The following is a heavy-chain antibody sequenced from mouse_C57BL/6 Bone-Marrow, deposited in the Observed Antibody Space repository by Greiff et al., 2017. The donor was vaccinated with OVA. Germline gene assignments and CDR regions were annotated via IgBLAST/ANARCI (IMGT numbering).Heavy chain of an antibody. CDR3: TTPLTTGPPYAMDY. CDR2: IDPENGDT. D-gene: IGHD1-1*01. V-gene: IGHV14-4*01. CDR1: GFNIKDDY. J-gene: IGHJ4*01. Sequence: VQLKESGAELVRPGASVKLSCTASGFNIKDDYMHWVKQRPEQGLEWIGWIDPENGDTAYASKFTGTATITVDTSSNTAYLQLSSLTSEDTAVYYCTTPLTTGPPYAMDYWGQGTSVTVSS.